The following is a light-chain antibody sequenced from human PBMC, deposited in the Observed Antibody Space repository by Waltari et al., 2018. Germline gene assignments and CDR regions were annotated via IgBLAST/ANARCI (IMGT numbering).Light chain of an antibody. CDR1: QRISSY. V-gene: IGKV1-39*01. Sequence: DIQMTQSPSSLPASVGDRVTISCRASQRISSYLNWYQQKPGKAPRLLIYGATSLQSGVPSRFSGSGSGTDFTLTISSLQPEDFATYYCQQTYRTPHTFGQGTKVDI. J-gene: IGKJ1*01. CDR2: GAT. CDR3: QQTYRTPHT.